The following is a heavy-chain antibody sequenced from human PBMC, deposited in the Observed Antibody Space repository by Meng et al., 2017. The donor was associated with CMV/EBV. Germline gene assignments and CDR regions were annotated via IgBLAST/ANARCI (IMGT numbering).Heavy chain of an antibody. CDR2: INPNSGGT. Sequence: ASVKVSCKASGYTFTGYYMHWMRQAPGQGLEWMGWINPNSGGTNYAQKLQGRVTMTRDTSISTAYMELSRLRSDDTAVYYCARVMGHYGGNSGGYWGQGTLVTVSS. D-gene: IGHD4-23*01. V-gene: IGHV1-2*02. CDR3: ARVMGHYGGNSGGY. CDR1: GYTFTGYY. J-gene: IGHJ4*02.